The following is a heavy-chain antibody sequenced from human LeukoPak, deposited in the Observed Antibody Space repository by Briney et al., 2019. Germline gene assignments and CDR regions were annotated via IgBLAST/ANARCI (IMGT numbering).Heavy chain of an antibody. V-gene: IGHV4-34*01. CDR2: INHSGST. Sequence: SETLSLTCAVYGGSFSGYYWSWIRQPPGKGLEWSGEINHSGSTNYNPSLKSRVTISVDTSKNQFSLKLSSVTAADTAVYYCAREVGYCSGGSCYGWFDPWGQGTPVTVSS. CDR3: AREVGYCSGGSCYGWFDP. J-gene: IGHJ5*02. D-gene: IGHD2-15*01. CDR1: GGSFSGYY.